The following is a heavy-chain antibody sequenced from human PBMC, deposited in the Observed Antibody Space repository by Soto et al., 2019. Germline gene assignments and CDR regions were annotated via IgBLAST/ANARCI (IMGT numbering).Heavy chain of an antibody. V-gene: IGHV4-39*01. D-gene: IGHD3-3*01. Sequence: SETLSLTCTVSGGSISSSDYFWGWVRQPPGKGLEWIVTVFHTGNTYYNPSLKSRVTISVDRSKNQFSLNLSSVTAADTAVYYCARHRASSDFWTGYFGFLDCWGQGTLVTVSS. CDR2: VFHTGNT. CDR3: ARHRASSDFWTGYFGFLDC. CDR1: GGSISSSDYF. J-gene: IGHJ4*02.